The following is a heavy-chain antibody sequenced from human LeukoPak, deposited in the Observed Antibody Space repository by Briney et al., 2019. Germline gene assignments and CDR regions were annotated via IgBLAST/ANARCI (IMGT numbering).Heavy chain of an antibody. CDR3: AGDLYPSSYSSSSEDDFDI. CDR2: IYYSGST. J-gene: IGHJ3*02. D-gene: IGHD6-6*01. V-gene: IGHV4-59*01. Sequence: SETLSLTCTVSGGSISGYYGSWSRQPPGKGLEWIGYIYYSGSTNYNPSLKSRVTISVDTSKNQFSLKLSSVTAAETAVYYCAGDLYPSSYSSSSEDDFDIWGQGPMVTVSS. CDR1: GGSISGYY.